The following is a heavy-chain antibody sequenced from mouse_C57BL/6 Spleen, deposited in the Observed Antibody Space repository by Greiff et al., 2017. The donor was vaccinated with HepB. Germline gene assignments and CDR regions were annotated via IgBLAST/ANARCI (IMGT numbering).Heavy chain of an antibody. Sequence: QVQLQQPGAELVRPGSSVKLSCKASGYTFTSYWMHWVKQRPIQGLEWIGNIDPSDSDTHYNQKFKDKATLTVDKSSSTAYMQLSSLTSEDSAVYYCARYSSGYFDYWGQGTTLTVSS. CDR3: ARYSSGYFDY. J-gene: IGHJ2*01. V-gene: IGHV1-52*01. CDR1: GYTFTSYW. CDR2: IDPSDSDT. D-gene: IGHD3-2*02.